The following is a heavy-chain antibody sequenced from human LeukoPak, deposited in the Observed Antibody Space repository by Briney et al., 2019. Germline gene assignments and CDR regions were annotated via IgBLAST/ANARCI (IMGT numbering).Heavy chain of an antibody. V-gene: IGHV4-39*07. J-gene: IGHJ4*02. CDR3: ARSRSGSYYVTPFDY. Sequence: SETLSLTCTVSGGSISSSSYYWGWIRQPPGKGLEWIGSIYYSGSTYYNPSLKSRVTISVDTSKNQFSLKLSSVTAADTAVYYCARSRSGSYYVTPFDYWGQGTLVTVSS. D-gene: IGHD1-26*01. CDR2: IYYSGST. CDR1: GGSISSSSYY.